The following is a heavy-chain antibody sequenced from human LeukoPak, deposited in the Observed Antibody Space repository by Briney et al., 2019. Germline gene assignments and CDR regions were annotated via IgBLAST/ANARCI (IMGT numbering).Heavy chain of an antibody. Sequence: PSETLSLTCTVSGGSISSGGYYWSWIRQHPGKGLEWIGYIYYSGSTYYNPSLKSRVTISVDTSKNQFSLKLSSVTAADTAVYYCARMAKDYGSGSYEIDPWGQGTLVTVSS. CDR2: IYYSGST. CDR3: ARMAKDYGSGSYEIDP. J-gene: IGHJ5*02. D-gene: IGHD3-10*01. CDR1: GGSISSGGYY. V-gene: IGHV4-31*03.